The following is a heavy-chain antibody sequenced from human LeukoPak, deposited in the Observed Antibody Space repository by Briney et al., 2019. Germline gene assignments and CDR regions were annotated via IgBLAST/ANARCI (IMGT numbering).Heavy chain of an antibody. V-gene: IGHV4-39*01. CDR2: IYYSGST. Sequence: SETLSLTCTVSGGSISSSSYYWGWIRQPPGKGLEWIGSIYYSGSTYYNPSLKSRVTISVDTSKNQFSLKLSSVTAADTAVYYCARQQSWYRAGYSDYWGQGTLVTVSS. J-gene: IGHJ4*02. CDR3: ARQQSWYRAGYSDY. D-gene: IGHD6-13*01. CDR1: GGSISSSSYY.